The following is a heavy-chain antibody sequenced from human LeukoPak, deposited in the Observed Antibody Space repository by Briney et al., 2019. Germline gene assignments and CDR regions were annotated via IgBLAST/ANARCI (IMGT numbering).Heavy chain of an antibody. J-gene: IGHJ4*02. CDR2: MNPNSGNT. CDR1: GYTFTSYD. D-gene: IGHD6-19*01. V-gene: IGHV1-8*01. CDR3: ARGFSSGWYLAFDY. Sequence: ASVKVSCKASGYTFTSYDINWVRQATGQGLEWMGWMNPNSGNTGYAQKFQGRVTMTRNTSISTAYMELSSLRSEDTAVYYCARGFSSGWYLAFDYWGQGTLVTVSS.